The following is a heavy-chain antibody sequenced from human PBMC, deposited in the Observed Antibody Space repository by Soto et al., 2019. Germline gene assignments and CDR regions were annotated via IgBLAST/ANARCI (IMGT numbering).Heavy chain of an antibody. D-gene: IGHD3-10*01. CDR1: GYTFTSSA. CDR2: IVVGSGNT. J-gene: IGHJ4*02. V-gene: IGHV1-58*02. Sequence: ASVKVSCKPSGYTFTSSAMQWVRQARGQRLEWIGWIVVGSGNTNYAQKFQERVTITRDMSTSTAYMELSSPRSEDAAVYYCAADLWFGELFGYWGQGTLVTVSS. CDR3: AADLWFGELFGY.